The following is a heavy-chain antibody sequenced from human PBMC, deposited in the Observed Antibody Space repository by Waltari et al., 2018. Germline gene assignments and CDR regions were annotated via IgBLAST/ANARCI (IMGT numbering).Heavy chain of an antibody. CDR3: TTGLTLPGEVDDF. Sequence: DVHLEESGGGLVEPGGSLRLSRAAAGFKFSDARVCCLLLGGRGDRRAPGKGLEWVGRSKSESEGGTIHYAAPVKGRFSISRDDSRSTLFLQMNSLRVEDTGVYYCTTGLTLPGEVDDFWGQGTQVTVSS. D-gene: IGHD4-17*01. V-gene: IGHV3-15*05. CDR1: GFKFSDAR. CDR2: SKSESEGGTI. J-gene: IGHJ4*02.